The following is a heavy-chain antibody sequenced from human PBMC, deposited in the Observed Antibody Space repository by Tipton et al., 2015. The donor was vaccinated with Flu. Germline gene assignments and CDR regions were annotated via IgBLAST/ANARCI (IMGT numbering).Heavy chain of an antibody. V-gene: IGHV4-39*07. D-gene: IGHD3-9*01. Sequence: TLSLTCAVYGGSISSSSYYWGWIRQPPGKGLEWIGSIYYSGSTYYNPSLKSRVTISVDTSKNQFSLKLSSVTAADTAVYYCAREYYDILTGYYPNWFDPWGQGTLVTVSS. CDR1: GGSISSSSYY. CDR2: IYYSGST. CDR3: AREYYDILTGYYPNWFDP. J-gene: IGHJ5*02.